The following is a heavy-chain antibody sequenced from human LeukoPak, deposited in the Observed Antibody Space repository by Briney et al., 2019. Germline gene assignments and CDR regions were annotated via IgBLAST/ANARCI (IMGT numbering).Heavy chain of an antibody. CDR2: ISGSGGTT. V-gene: IGHV3-23*01. CDR1: GFTFSTYG. Sequence: GGTLRLSCAASGFTFSTYGMTWVRQAPGKGLEWVSAISGSGGTTYYADSVKDRFTISRDNSKNTLYLQMNSLRAEDTAVYYCARDRGSGLDYWGQGTLVTVSS. D-gene: IGHD3-10*01. J-gene: IGHJ4*02. CDR3: ARDRGSGLDY.